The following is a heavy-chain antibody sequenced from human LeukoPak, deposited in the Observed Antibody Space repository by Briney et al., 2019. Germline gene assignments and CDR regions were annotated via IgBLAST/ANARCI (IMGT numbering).Heavy chain of an antibody. V-gene: IGHV3-48*01. CDR2: ISSSSSTI. CDR3: ARYPRLYSYAKGESWFDP. D-gene: IGHD5-18*01. Sequence: PGGSLRLSCAASGFTFSSYSMNWVRQAPGKGLEWVSYISSSSSTIYYADSVKGRFTISRDNSKNTLYLQMNSLRAEDTAVYYCARYPRLYSYAKGESWFDPWGQGTLVTVSS. J-gene: IGHJ5*02. CDR1: GFTFSSYS.